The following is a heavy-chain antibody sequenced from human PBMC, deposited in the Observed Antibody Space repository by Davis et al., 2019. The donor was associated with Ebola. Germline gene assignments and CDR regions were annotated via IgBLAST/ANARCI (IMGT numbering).Heavy chain of an antibody. CDR1: GGSISSYY. J-gene: IGHJ3*02. CDR2: IYYSGST. Sequence: MPSETLSLTCTVSGGSISSYYWSWIRQPPGKGLEWIGYIYYSGSTYYNPSLKSRVTISVDTSKNQFSLKLSSVTAADTAVYYCARGSPYDSSGYYLPFDIWGQGTMVTVSS. CDR3: ARGSPYDSSGYYLPFDI. D-gene: IGHD3-22*01. V-gene: IGHV4-59*12.